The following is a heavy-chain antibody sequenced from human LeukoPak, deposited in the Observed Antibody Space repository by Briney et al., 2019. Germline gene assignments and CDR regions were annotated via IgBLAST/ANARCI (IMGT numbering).Heavy chain of an antibody. CDR2: ISGSGGST. V-gene: IGHV3-23*01. CDR1: GFTFSSYA. CDR3: AKDLSYYYYMDV. Sequence: GGSLRLSCAASGFTFSSYAMGWVRQSPGKGLEWVSAISGSGGSTYYADSVKGRFTISRDNSKNTLYLQMNSLRAEDTAVYYCAKDLSYYYYMDVWGKGTTVTVSS. J-gene: IGHJ6*03.